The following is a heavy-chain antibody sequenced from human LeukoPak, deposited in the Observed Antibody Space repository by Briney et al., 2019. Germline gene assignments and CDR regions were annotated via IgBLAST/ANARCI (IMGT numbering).Heavy chain of an antibody. V-gene: IGHV1-8*01. CDR2: MNPNSGNT. CDR3: AXXXXXXXXXXXSTSCRRTRFDP. D-gene: IGHD2-2*01. J-gene: IGHJ5*02. Sequence: GASVKVSCKASGYTFTSYDINWVRQATGQGLEWMGWMNPNSGNTGYAQKFQGRVTMTRNTSISTAYMELSSLRSQRPAGFYCAXXXXXXXXXXXSTSCRRTRFDPWGQGTLVTVSS. CDR1: GYTFTSYD.